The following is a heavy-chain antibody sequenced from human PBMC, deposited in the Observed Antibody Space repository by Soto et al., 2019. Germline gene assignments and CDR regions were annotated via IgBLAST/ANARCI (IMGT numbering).Heavy chain of an antibody. CDR2: IKSRADGGTT. CDR3: TTPPGLERPLDP. V-gene: IGHV3-15*01. D-gene: IGHD1-1*01. Sequence: EVQLVESGGGLVKPGGSLRLSCAASGFTFSNAWMSWVRQAPGKGLEWVGRIKSRADGGTTDYAAPVKGRFTISRDDSKNTLYLQMSSLRAEDTAVYYSTTPPGLERPLDPWGQGALVTVSS. CDR1: GFTFSNAW. J-gene: IGHJ5*02.